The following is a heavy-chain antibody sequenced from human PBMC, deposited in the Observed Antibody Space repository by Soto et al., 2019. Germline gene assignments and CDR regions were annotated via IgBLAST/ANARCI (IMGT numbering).Heavy chain of an antibody. CDR1: GFTFSSYA. Sequence: GGSLGLSCAASGFTFSSYAMSWVRQAPGKGLEWVSAISGSGGSTYYADSVKGRFTISRENAKNSLYLQMNSLRAGDTAVYYCARSRFRYYYMDVWGKGTTVTVSS. V-gene: IGHV3-23*01. CDR2: ISGSGGST. CDR3: ARSRFRYYYMDV. J-gene: IGHJ6*03.